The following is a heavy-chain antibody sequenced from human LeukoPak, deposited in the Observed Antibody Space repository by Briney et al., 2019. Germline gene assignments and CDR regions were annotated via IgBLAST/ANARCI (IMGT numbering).Heavy chain of an antibody. CDR3: TREYDYTTFDY. CDR1: GFTFGDYA. J-gene: IGHJ4*02. V-gene: IGHV3-49*04. D-gene: IGHD4-11*01. Sequence: GGSLRLSCTASGFTFGDYAMSWVRQAPGKGLEWVGFIRSKAYGGTTEYAASVKGRFTASRDDSKSIAYLQMNGLKTEDTAVYYCTREYDYTTFDYWGQGTLVTVSS. CDR2: IRSKAYGGTT.